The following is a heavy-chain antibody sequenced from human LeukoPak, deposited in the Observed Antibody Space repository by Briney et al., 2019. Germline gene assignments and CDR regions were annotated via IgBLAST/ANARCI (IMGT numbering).Heavy chain of an antibody. Sequence: GGSLRLSCAASGFPFSDYYMSWIRQAPGKGLEWVSYISNSGNTVYYEDSVKGRFTVSRDNAKNSLYLQLNSLRAEDTAVYYCARDARTSSWYYGMDVWGQGTTVTVSS. CDR3: ARDARTSSWYYGMDV. D-gene: IGHD6-13*01. CDR2: ISNSGNTV. V-gene: IGHV3-11*01. J-gene: IGHJ6*02. CDR1: GFPFSDYY.